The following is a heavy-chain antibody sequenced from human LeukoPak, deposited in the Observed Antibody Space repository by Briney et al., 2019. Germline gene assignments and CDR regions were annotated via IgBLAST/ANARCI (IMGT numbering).Heavy chain of an antibody. V-gene: IGHV3-23*01. Sequence: PGGSLRLSCAASGFSFSTSPMSWFRKPPGKGLEWVSAMNNGPGATFYRDSVRGRFTISRDDSKSTLYLQMNSLRAEDTGTYYCAKTHYDLLDVWGQGTTVTVSS. CDR3: AKTHYDLLDV. CDR1: GFSFSTSP. D-gene: IGHD5-12*01. CDR2: MNNGPGAT. J-gene: IGHJ6*02.